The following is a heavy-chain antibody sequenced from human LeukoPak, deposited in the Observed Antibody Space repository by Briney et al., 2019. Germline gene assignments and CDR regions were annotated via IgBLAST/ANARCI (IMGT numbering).Heavy chain of an antibody. D-gene: IGHD3-10*01. CDR1: GFTFSGFS. J-gene: IGHJ4*02. Sequence: GGSLRLSCAASGFTFSGFSMSWVRQSPTKGLEWVANIKQDGSERYYVDSVKGRFTISRDNAKNSLSLQVNNLRVEDTAVYYCARAGSHWHYVYWGQGTVVTVSS. V-gene: IGHV3-7*01. CDR2: IKQDGSER. CDR3: ARAGSHWHYVY.